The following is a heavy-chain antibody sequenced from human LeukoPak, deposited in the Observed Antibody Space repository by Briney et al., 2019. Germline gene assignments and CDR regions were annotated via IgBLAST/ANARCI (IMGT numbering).Heavy chain of an antibody. CDR1: GYTFTGYY. D-gene: IGHD2-2*01. J-gene: IGHJ4*02. CDR2: INPNSGGT. V-gene: IGHV1-2*02. Sequence: GASVKVSCKASGYTFTGYYMHWVRQAPGQGLEWMGWINPNSGGTNYAQKLQGRVTMTTDTSTSTAYMELRSLRSDDTAVYYCARVLHSSTSCYGFWGQGTLVTVSS. CDR3: ARVLHSSTSCYGF.